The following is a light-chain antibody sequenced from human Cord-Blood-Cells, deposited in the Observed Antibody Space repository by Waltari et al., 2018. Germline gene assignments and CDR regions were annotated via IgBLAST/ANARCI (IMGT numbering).Light chain of an antibody. CDR3: QQRSNWWT. V-gene: IGKV3-11*01. Sequence: EIVLTQSPATLSLSPGERATLSCRASQSVSSYLAWFQQKPGQAPRLLIYDASNRATGIPARFSGSRSGTDFTLTISSLEPEDFAVYYCQQRSNWWTFGQGTKVEIK. J-gene: IGKJ1*01. CDR1: QSVSSY. CDR2: DAS.